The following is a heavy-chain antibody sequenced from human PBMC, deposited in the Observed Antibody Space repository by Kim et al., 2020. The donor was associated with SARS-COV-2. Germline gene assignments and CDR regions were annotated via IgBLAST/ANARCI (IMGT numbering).Heavy chain of an antibody. Sequence: RVTISVDTSKNQFSLKLSSVTAADTAVYYCARLRGSSSSSYYYYYGMDVWGQGTTVTVSS. J-gene: IGHJ6*02. D-gene: IGHD6-6*01. CDR3: ARLRGSSSSSYYYYYGMDV. V-gene: IGHV4-30-2*04.